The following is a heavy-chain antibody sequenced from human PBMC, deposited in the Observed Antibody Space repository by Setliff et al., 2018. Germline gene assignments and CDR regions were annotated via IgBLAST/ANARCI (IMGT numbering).Heavy chain of an antibody. V-gene: IGHV3-7*01. CDR1: GFTYKNDW. D-gene: IGHD3-16*01. J-gene: IGHJ6*02. CDR2: INPDGSEK. Sequence: GSLRLSCGASGFTYKNDWVSWVRQAPGKGLEWLASINPDGSEKYYVDSVKGRFTISRDNAKNSLYLQMNSLRAEDTAVYYCARDGGMGMIKGYYYGLDVWGQGTSVTVSS. CDR3: ARDGGMGMIKGYYYGLDV.